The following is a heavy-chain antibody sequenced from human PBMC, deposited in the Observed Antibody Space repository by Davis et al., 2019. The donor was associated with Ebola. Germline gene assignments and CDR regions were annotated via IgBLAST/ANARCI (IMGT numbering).Heavy chain of an antibody. J-gene: IGHJ6*02. D-gene: IGHD4-11*01. V-gene: IGHV2-70*18. CDR1: GGSISGDY. Sequence: TLSLTCTVSGGSISGDYWSWIRQPPGKALEWLALIDWDDDKYYSTSLKTRLTISKDTSKNQVVLTMTNMDPVDTATYYCARGIYSNYLYYYYYYGMDVWGQGTTVTVSS. CDR2: IDWDDDK. CDR3: ARGIYSNYLYYYYYYGMDV.